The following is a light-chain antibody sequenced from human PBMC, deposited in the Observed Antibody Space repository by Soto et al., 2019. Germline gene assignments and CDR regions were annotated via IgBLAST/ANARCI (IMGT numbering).Light chain of an antibody. Sequence: QSALTQPASVSGSPGQSITISCTGTSSDVGRYNYVSWYQHHPGKAPKLMIYDVSNRPSGVSNRFSGSKSGNTASLPISGLQAEDEADYYCSSYTSSSTLVVFGGGTKVTVL. V-gene: IGLV2-14*03. J-gene: IGLJ2*01. CDR2: DVS. CDR3: SSYTSSSTLVV. CDR1: SSDVGRYNY.